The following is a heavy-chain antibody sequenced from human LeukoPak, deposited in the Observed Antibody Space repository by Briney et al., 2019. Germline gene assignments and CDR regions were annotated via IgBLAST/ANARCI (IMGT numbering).Heavy chain of an antibody. D-gene: IGHD3-10*01. CDR1: GCSISSGDNY. CDR2: IYYSGNS. CDR3: ARLNYGWASLSSGRYFDY. J-gene: IGHJ4*02. V-gene: IGHV4-31*01. Sequence: SETLSLTCTVSGCSISSGDNYWTWLRHHPEKGLECSRYIYYSGNSYYNPSLQSLTTISGDTSKNQISMRLSSVPATDPAVYYCARLNYGWASLSSGRYFDYWGQGILVTVSS.